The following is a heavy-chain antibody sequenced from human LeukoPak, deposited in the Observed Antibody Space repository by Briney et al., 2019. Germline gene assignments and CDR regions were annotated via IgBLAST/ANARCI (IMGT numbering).Heavy chain of an antibody. D-gene: IGHD6-13*01. J-gene: IGHJ5*02. CDR1: GFTFSSYA. CDR2: ISGSGGST. CDR3: AKGQQNLFRFDP. Sequence: PGGSLRLSCAASGFTFSSYAMSWVRQAPGKGLEWVSGISGSGGSTYYADSVKGRFTISRDNSENTLYLHMNSLRAEDTAVYYCAKGQQNLFRFDPWGQGTLVTVSS. V-gene: IGHV3-23*01.